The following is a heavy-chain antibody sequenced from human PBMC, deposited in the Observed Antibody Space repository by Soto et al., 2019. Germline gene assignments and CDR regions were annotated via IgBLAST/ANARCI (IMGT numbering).Heavy chain of an antibody. CDR1: GYTFTSYY. J-gene: IGHJ6*03. Sequence: ASVKVSCKASGYTFTSYYMHWVRQAPGQGLEWMGIINPSGGSTSYAQKFQGRVTMTRDTSTSTVYMELSSLRSEDTAVYYCARAPSYDILTGFYEDYYYYYMDVWGKGTTVTVS. V-gene: IGHV1-46*03. CDR3: ARAPSYDILTGFYEDYYYYYMDV. CDR2: INPSGGST. D-gene: IGHD3-9*01.